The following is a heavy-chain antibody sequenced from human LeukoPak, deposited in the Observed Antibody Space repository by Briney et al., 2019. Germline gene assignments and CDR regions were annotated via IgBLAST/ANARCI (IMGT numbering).Heavy chain of an antibody. J-gene: IGHJ4*02. CDR2: IIPIFGTA. D-gene: IGHD3-9*01. CDR3: ARTEYEILTGYLNQYYFDY. Sequence: SVKVSCKASGGTFSSYAISWVRQAPGQGLDWMGGIIPIFGTANYAQKFQGRVTITADKSTSTAYMELSSLRSEDTVVFYRARTEYEILTGYLNQYYFDYWGQGTLVTVSS. CDR1: GGTFSSYA. V-gene: IGHV1-69*06.